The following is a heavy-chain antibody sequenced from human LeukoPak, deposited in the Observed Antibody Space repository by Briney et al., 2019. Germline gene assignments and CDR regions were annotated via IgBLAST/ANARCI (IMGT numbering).Heavy chain of an antibody. CDR2: INHSGSA. CDR1: GGSISSGGYY. J-gene: IGHJ6*02. V-gene: IGHV4-39*07. CDR3: ARGKGYYDFWSNNYYYYYGMDV. Sequence: PSETLSLTCTVSGGSISSGGYYWSWIRQPPGKGLEWIGEINHSGSANDNPSLKSRVTISVDTSKNQFSLKLSSVTAADTAVYYCARGKGYYDFWSNNYYYYYGMDVWGQGTTVTVSS. D-gene: IGHD3-3*01.